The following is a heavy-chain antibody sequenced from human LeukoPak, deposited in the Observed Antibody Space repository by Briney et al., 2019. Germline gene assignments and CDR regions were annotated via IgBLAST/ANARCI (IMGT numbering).Heavy chain of an antibody. J-gene: IGHJ4*02. CDR3: AKDPDYGDYALDY. V-gene: IGHV3-21*04. CDR2: ISSSSSYI. Sequence: GGSLRLSCAASGSTFSSYSMNWVRQAPGKGLEWVSSISSSSSYIYYADSVKGRFTISRDNSKNTLYLQMNSLRAEDTAVYYCAKDPDYGDYALDYWGQGTLVTVSS. CDR1: GSTFSSYS. D-gene: IGHD4-17*01.